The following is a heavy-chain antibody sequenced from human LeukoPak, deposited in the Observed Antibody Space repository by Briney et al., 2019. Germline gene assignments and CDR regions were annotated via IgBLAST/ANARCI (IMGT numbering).Heavy chain of an antibody. CDR3: AKDLGGKPYYYYGMDV. CDR2: ISGSGGGT. Sequence: GGSLRLSCAASGFTFSNYAMSLVRQAPGKGLEWVSGISGSGGGTFYADSVKGRFTISRDNSKNTLYLQMNSLSAEDTAVYYCAKDLGGKPYYYYGMDVWGQGTTVTVSS. CDR1: GFTFSNYA. V-gene: IGHV3-23*01. J-gene: IGHJ6*02.